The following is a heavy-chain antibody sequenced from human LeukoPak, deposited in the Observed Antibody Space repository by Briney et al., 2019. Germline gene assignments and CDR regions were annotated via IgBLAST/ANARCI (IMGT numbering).Heavy chain of an antibody. CDR3: ARGGSGWYGNNWFDP. J-gene: IGHJ5*02. CDR2: VNPNSGNT. V-gene: IGHV1-8*01. D-gene: IGHD6-19*01. Sequence: ASVKLSCKASGYTITSYDINWVRQPTGQGLEWMGWVNPNSGNTGYAQKFQGRGTMTRNTSISTAYMELSSLTSEDTAVYYCARGGSGWYGNNWFDPWGQGTLVTVSS. CDR1: GYTITSYD.